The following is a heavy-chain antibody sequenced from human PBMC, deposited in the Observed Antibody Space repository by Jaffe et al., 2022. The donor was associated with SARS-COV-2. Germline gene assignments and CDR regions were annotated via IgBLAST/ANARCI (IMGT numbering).Heavy chain of an antibody. V-gene: IGHV3-64*01. CDR3: ARDQKGSYGLDY. J-gene: IGHJ4*02. D-gene: IGHD5-18*01. CDR1: GFTFSSYA. Sequence: EVQLVESGGGLVQPGGSLRLSCAASGFTFSSYAMHWVRQAPGKGLEYVSAISSNGGSTYYANSVKGRFTISRDNSKNTLYLQMGSLRAEDMAVYYCARDQKGSYGLDYWGQGTLVTVSS. CDR2: ISSNGGST.